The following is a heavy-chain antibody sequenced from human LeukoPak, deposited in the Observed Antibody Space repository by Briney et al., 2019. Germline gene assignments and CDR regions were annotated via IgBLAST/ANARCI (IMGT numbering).Heavy chain of an antibody. CDR2: INHSGST. J-gene: IGHJ6*03. CDR3: ARKAIATNYYDSSGYYRNVNYYYYYYMDV. Sequence: SETLSLTCAVYGGSFSGYYWSWIRQPPGKGLEWIGEINHSGSTNYNLSLKSRVTISVDTSKNQFSLKLSSVTAADTAVYYCARKAIATNYYDSSGYYRNVNYYYYYYMDVWGKGTTVTVSS. D-gene: IGHD3-22*01. V-gene: IGHV4-34*01. CDR1: GGSFSGYY.